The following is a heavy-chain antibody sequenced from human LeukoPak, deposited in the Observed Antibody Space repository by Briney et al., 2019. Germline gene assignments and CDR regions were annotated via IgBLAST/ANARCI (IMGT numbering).Heavy chain of an antibody. CDR3: ARVRSRVRGAFDI. V-gene: IGHV1-46*01. Sequence: EASVKVSCKASGYTFTSYYMHWVRQAPGQGLERMGIINPSGGSTSYAQKFQGRVTMTRDTSTSTVYMELSSLRSEDTAVYYCARVRSRVRGAFDIWGQGTMVTVSS. D-gene: IGHD3-10*01. CDR1: GYTFTSYY. J-gene: IGHJ3*02. CDR2: INPSGGST.